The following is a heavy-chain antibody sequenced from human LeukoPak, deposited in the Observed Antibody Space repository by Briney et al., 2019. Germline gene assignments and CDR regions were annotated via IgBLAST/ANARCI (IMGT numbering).Heavy chain of an antibody. CDR1: GFTFSSYW. V-gene: IGHV3-7*05. J-gene: IGHJ6*02. D-gene: IGHD2-15*01. Sequence: GGSLRLSCAASGFTFSSYWMSWVRQAPGKGLEWVANIKQDGSEKYYVDSVKGRFTISRDNAKNSLYLQMNSLRAEDTAVYYCARVGGYATKLYYYYSMDVWGQGTTVTVSS. CDR3: ARVGGYATKLYYYYSMDV. CDR2: IKQDGSEK.